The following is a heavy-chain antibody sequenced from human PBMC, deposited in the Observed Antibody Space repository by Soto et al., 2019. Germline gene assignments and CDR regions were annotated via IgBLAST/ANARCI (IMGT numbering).Heavy chain of an antibody. J-gene: IGHJ3*02. Sequence: SSETLSLSCTVSGGSISSYYWSWIRQPPGKGLEWIGYIYYSGSTNYNPSLKSRVTISVDTSKNQFSLKLSSVTAADTAVYYCVRDQDYYDSSGYEDAFDIWGQGTMVTVSS. V-gene: IGHV4-59*01. CDR2: IYYSGST. D-gene: IGHD3-22*01. CDR3: VRDQDYYDSSGYEDAFDI. CDR1: GGSISSYY.